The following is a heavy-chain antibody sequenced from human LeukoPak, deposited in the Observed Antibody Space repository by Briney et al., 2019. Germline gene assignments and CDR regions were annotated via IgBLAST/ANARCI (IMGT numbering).Heavy chain of an antibody. CDR2: ISYDGSNK. CDR3: AKDVVVVVAAYWFDP. V-gene: IGHV3-30*18. CDR1: GFTFSSYG. D-gene: IGHD2-15*01. J-gene: IGHJ5*02. Sequence: GGSLRLSCAASGFTFSSYGMHWVRQAPGQGLEWVAVISYDGSNKYYADSVKGRFTISRDNSKNTLYLQMNSLRAEDTAVYYCAKDVVVVVAAYWFDPWGQGTLVTVSS.